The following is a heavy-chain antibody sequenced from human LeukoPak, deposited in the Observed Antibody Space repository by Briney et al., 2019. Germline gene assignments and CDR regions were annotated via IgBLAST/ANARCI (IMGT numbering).Heavy chain of an antibody. D-gene: IGHD1-14*01. CDR1: GDSISNYY. J-gene: IGHJ3*02. CDR2: IYYSGNT. V-gene: IGHV4-59*01. CDR3: ARYRNEALFAFDI. Sequence: KPSETLSLTCTVSGDSISNYYWSWIRQPPGKGLEWIGYIYYSGNTDYNPSLKSRVTISVDTSKNQFPLRLNSVTAADTAVYYCARYRNEALFAFDIWGQGTMVTVSS.